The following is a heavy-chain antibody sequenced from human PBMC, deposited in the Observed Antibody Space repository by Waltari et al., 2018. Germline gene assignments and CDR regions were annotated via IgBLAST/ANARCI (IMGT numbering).Heavy chain of an antibody. Sequence: EVQLVESGGGLVQPGGSLRLSCAASGFTFSSYEMNWVRQAPGKGLERVSYISSSGSTIYYADSVKGRFTISSDNAKISLYLQMNSLRAEDTAVYYCARGYSSSWYSPPIDYWGQGTLVTVSS. CDR2: ISSSGSTI. CDR1: GFTFSSYE. J-gene: IGHJ4*02. D-gene: IGHD6-13*01. V-gene: IGHV3-48*03. CDR3: ARGYSSSWYSPPIDY.